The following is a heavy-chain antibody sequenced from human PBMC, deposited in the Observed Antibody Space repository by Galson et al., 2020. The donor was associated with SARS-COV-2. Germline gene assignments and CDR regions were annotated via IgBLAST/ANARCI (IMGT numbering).Heavy chain of an antibody. V-gene: IGHV3-74*01. CDR1: GFTFSGYA. Sequence: GGSLRLSCAASGFTFSGYAMHWVRQGPGKGLEWVSRINNDGRTTYADSVKGRFTVSRDNAKNTLYLEMTSLRAEDTAVYYCASRGVVIAETSFDHWGQGTLVTVSS. J-gene: IGHJ4*02. D-gene: IGHD2-21*01. CDR3: ASRGVVIAETSFDH. CDR2: INNDGRT.